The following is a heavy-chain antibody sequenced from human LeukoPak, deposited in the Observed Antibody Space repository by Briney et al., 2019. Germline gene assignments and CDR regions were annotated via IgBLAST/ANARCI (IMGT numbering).Heavy chain of an antibody. V-gene: IGHV4-39*01. CDR1: GVSISSSSYY. CDR3: ARHYDSPN. Sequence: SETLSLTCTVSGVSISSSSYYWGGIRQPPGKGLEWIGSIYYSGNTYYNPSLKSRVTISVNTSKNQFSLKLSSVTAADTAVYYCARHYDSPNWGQGTLVTVSS. J-gene: IGHJ4*02. CDR2: IYYSGNT. D-gene: IGHD5-12*01.